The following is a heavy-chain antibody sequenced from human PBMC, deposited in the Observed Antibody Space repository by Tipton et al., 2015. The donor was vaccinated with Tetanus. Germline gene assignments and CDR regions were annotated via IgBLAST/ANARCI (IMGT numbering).Heavy chain of an antibody. J-gene: IGHJ4*02. CDR2: IYFSGST. Sequence: TLSLTCTVSGASISSGGYYWTWIRQHPGKGLEWIGDIYFSGSTYYNPSLRSRVTISVDTSKNEFSLKLNSVTAADTAVYYRARDQARGARGWNYFDYWGQGSLVTVSS. D-gene: IGHD1-26*01. CDR1: GASISSGGYY. CDR3: ARDQARGARGWNYFDY. V-gene: IGHV4-31*03.